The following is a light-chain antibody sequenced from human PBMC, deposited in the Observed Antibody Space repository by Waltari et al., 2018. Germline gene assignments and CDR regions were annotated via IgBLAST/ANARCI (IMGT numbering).Light chain of an antibody. CDR3: QQLNNYPLS. Sequence: DIQMTQSPSSLSASVGYRVTIACRASPSVSSYLNWYQQRPGKVPKLLIYGTSSLQSGVPSRFSGSGSGTDFTLTISSLQPEDFATYYCQQLNNYPLSFGGGTKVEIK. J-gene: IGKJ4*01. V-gene: IGKV1-39*01. CDR2: GTS. CDR1: PSVSSY.